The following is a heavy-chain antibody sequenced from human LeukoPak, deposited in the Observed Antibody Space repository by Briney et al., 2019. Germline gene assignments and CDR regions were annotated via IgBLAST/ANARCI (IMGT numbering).Heavy chain of an antibody. J-gene: IGHJ5*02. D-gene: IGHD1-14*01. CDR3: AKDGEPSPRFDP. Sequence: ASVKVSCKASGYTFTSYGISWVRQAPGQGLEWMGWISGYNGDTIYAQKFQGRATMTTDTSTSTAYLELRSLTSDDTAVYYCAKDGEPSPRFDPWGQGTLVTVSS. V-gene: IGHV1-18*01. CDR1: GYTFTSYG. CDR2: ISGYNGDT.